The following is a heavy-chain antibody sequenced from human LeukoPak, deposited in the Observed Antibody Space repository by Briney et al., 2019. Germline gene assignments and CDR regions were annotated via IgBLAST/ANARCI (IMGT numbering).Heavy chain of an antibody. Sequence: GGSLRLSCAASGFTFSSYAMSWVRQAPGKGLEWVSVISGSGGSTYYADSVKGRFTISRDNSKNTLYLQMNSLRAEDTAVYYCANGVLMAYDIWGRGTMVTVSS. CDR1: GFTFSSYA. CDR2: ISGSGGST. V-gene: IGHV3-23*01. CDR3: ANGVLMAYDI. D-gene: IGHD2-8*01. J-gene: IGHJ3*02.